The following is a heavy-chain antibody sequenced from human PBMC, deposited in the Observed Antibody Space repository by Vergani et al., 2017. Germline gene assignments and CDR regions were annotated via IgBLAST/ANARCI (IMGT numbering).Heavy chain of an antibody. J-gene: IGHJ4*02. V-gene: IGHV3-9*01. CDR3: AKEGFGAGFDY. CDR1: GFTFDDYA. Sequence: EVQLVESGGGLVQPGRSLRLSCAASGFTFDDYAMHWVRQAPGKGLEWVSGISWNSGSIGYADSVKGRFTISRDNAKNSLYLQMISLRAEDTALYYCAKEGFGAGFDYWGQGTLVTVSS. CDR2: ISWNSGSI. D-gene: IGHD3-10*01.